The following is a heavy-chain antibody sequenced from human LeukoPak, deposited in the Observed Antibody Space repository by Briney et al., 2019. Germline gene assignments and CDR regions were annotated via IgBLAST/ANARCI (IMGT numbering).Heavy chain of an antibody. CDR2: ISHTGDIT. V-gene: IGHV4-34*01. Sequence: SETLSLTCAVYGSSFSGYYWTLIRQTPGKGLDWNGEISHTGDITNYNPSLKSRVTMSVDSSKNQFSLKLTSVTAADTGVYYCARVPDITARPCDSWGPGTLVTVSS. CDR3: ARVPDITARPCDS. J-gene: IGHJ4*02. D-gene: IGHD2-21*02. CDR1: GSSFSGYY.